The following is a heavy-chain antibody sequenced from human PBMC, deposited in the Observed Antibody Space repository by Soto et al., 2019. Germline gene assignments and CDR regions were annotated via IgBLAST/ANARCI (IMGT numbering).Heavy chain of an antibody. CDR3: ARGPLWEGAVAGPTPYYFDY. CDR2: INHSGST. Sequence: SETLSLTCAVYGGSFSGYYWSWIRQPPGKGLEWIGEINHSGSTNYNPSLKSRVTISVDTSKNQFSLKLSSVTAADTAVYYCARGPLWEGAVAGPTPYYFDYWGQGTLVTVSS. J-gene: IGHJ4*02. CDR1: GGSFSGYY. D-gene: IGHD6-19*01. V-gene: IGHV4-34*01.